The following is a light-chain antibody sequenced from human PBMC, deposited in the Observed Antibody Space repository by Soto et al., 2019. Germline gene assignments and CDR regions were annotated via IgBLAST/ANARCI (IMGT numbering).Light chain of an antibody. V-gene: IGLV2-14*02. CDR3: SSYTGSNDVV. Sequence: QSVLTQPASVSGSPGQSITISCTGTSSDVGSYNLVSWYQQHPGKAPKLMIYEGSKRPSGVSNRFSGSKSGNTASLTISGLQAEDEADYYCSSYTGSNDVVFSGGTKVTVL. CDR2: EGS. CDR1: SSDVGSYNL. J-gene: IGLJ2*01.